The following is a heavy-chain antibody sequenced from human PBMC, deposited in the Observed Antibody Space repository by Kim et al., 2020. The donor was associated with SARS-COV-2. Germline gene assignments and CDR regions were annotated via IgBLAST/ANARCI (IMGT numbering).Heavy chain of an antibody. V-gene: IGHV3-33*01. D-gene: IGHD3-10*01. J-gene: IGHJ4*02. Sequence: YYADSVKGRFTISRDNSKNTLYLQMNSLRAEDTAVYYCARAPEGRGVLIDWGQGTLVTVSS. CDR3: ARAPEGRGVLID.